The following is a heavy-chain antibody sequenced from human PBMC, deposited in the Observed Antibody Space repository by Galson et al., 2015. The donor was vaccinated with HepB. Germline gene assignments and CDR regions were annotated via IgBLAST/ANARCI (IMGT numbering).Heavy chain of an antibody. V-gene: IGHV3-49*03. CDR2: IRSKAYGGTT. Sequence: SLRLSCAASGFTFGDYAMSWFRQAPGKGLEWVGFIRSKAYGGTTEYAASVKGRFAISRDDSKSIAYLQMNSLKTEDTAVYYCTTTGYSSSWPDYWGQGTLVTVSS. J-gene: IGHJ4*02. CDR3: TTTGYSSSWPDY. CDR1: GFTFGDYA. D-gene: IGHD6-13*01.